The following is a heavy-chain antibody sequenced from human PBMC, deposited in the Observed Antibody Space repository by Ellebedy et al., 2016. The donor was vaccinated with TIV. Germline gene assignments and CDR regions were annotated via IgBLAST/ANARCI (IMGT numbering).Heavy chain of an antibody. D-gene: IGHD3-10*01. CDR2: ISSSGSTI. CDR3: ARLRWSTTYFDY. Sequence: GGSLRLSCAASGFTFSSYAMSWVRQAPGKGLEWVSYISSSGSTIYYADSVKGRFTISRDNSKNTLYLQMNSLKAEDTAVYYCARLRWSTTYFDYWGQGTLVTVSS. J-gene: IGHJ4*02. V-gene: IGHV3-48*01. CDR1: GFTFSSYA.